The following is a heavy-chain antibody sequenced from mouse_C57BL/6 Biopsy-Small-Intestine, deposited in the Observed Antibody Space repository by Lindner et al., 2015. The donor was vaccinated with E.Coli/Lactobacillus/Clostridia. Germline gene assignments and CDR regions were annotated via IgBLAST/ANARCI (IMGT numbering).Heavy chain of an antibody. V-gene: IGHV1-66*01. CDR1: GYTFTSYD. Sequence: VQLQESGPELVKHGASVKLSCKASGYTFTSYDINWVKQRPGQGLEWIGHIYPGTNYANYNEKFKGKATLTADQSSSTAYMQFSSLTSEDSAIYYCARGDSFDYWGQGTTLTVSS. CDR3: ARGDSFDY. J-gene: IGHJ2*01. CDR2: IYPGTNYA.